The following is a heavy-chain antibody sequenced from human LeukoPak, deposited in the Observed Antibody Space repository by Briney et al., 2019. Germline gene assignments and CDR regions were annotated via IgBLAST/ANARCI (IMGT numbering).Heavy chain of an antibody. V-gene: IGHV4-39*01. Sequence: SETLSLTCTVSGGSISSSSDYWGWIRQPPGKGLEYIGSIYYSGTTYYNPSLKSRVSMSVDMPKNQFSLKLSSVTAADTAVYYCARHYYDSSGSRRDYYFDYWGQGTLVTVSS. CDR2: IYYSGTT. D-gene: IGHD3-22*01. J-gene: IGHJ4*02. CDR1: GGSISSSSDY. CDR3: ARHYYDSSGSRRDYYFDY.